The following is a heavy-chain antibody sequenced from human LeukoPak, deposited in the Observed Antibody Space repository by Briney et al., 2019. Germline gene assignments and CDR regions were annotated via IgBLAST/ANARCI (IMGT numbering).Heavy chain of an antibody. CDR3: VALPGPHSSPLP. CDR1: GFTFTSSA. D-gene: IGHD6-13*01. Sequence: ASVKVSCKASGFTFTSSAVQWVRQARGQRLEWIGWIVVGSGNTNYAQKFQERVTITRDMSTSTAYMELSSLRSEDTAVYYCVALPGPHSSPLPWGQGTLVTVSS. CDR2: IVVGSGNT. V-gene: IGHV1-58*01. J-gene: IGHJ5*02.